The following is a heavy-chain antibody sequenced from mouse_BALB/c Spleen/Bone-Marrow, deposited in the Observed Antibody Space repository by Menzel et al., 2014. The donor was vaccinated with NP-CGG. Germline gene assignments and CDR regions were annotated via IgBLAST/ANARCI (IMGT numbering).Heavy chain of an antibody. V-gene: IGHV3-8*02. D-gene: IGHD1-2*01. Sequence: EVKLVESGPSLVKPSQTLSLTCSVTGDPITSSYWNWIRKFPGNKLESMGYISYSGNAYYNPSLKSRISLTRDTSKNQYYLQLNSVTTEDTATYFCARGNGYHFDYWGQGTTLTVSS. CDR2: ISYSGNA. J-gene: IGHJ2*01. CDR1: GDPITSSY. CDR3: ARGNGYHFDY.